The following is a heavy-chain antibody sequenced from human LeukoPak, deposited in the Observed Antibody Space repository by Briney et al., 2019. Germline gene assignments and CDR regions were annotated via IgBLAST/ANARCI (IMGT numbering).Heavy chain of an antibody. D-gene: IGHD3-10*02. Sequence: GGSLRLSCAASGFTFSSYAMTWVRQAPGKGLEWVSGINGSGGRTYYAVSVKGRFTISRDNSKNTLYLQMNSLRAEDTALYYCARDPVRGDSDWGQGTLVTVSS. CDR1: GFTFSSYA. V-gene: IGHV3-23*01. CDR2: INGSGGRT. J-gene: IGHJ4*02. CDR3: ARDPVRGDSD.